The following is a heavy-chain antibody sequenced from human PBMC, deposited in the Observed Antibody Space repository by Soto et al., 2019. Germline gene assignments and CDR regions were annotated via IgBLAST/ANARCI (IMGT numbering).Heavy chain of an antibody. V-gene: IGHV4-59*01. CDR2: IYYSGST. J-gene: IGHJ4*02. CDR3: ARDPSSGFDY. D-gene: IGHD6-19*01. CDR1: GGSISSYY. Sequence: ASETLSLTCTVSGGSISSYYWSWIRQPPGKGLEWIGYIYYSGSTNYNPSLKSRVTISVDTSKNQFSLKLSSVTAADTAVYYCARDPSSGFDYWGQGTLVTVSS.